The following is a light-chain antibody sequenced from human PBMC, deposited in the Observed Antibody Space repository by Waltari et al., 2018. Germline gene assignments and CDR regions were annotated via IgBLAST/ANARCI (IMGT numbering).Light chain of an antibody. Sequence: QSMLTPPPSVSGAPGPRVTHPCTASSPNLGAGHDVHWYRVFPGTGPKLLIYGNNNRPSGVPDRFSGSKSGTSASLTITGLQAEDEADYYCHSFDTSLSDGVVFGGGTKVTVL. V-gene: IGLV1-40*01. CDR1: SPNLGAGHD. CDR3: HSFDTSLSDGVV. J-gene: IGLJ3*02. CDR2: GNN.